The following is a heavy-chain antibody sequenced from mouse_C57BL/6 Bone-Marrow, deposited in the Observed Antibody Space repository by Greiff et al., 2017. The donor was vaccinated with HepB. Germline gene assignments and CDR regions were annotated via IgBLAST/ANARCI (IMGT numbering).Heavy chain of an antibody. CDR3: TGLYYYGSSRYFDV. CDR2: IRLKSDNYAT. CDR1: GFTFSNYW. V-gene: IGHV6-3*01. Sequence: LQQSGGGLVQPGGSMKLSCVASGFTFSNYWMNWVRQSPEKGLEWVAQIRLKSDNYATHYAESVKGRFTISRDDSKSSVYLQMNNLRAEDTGIYYCTGLYYYGSSRYFDVWGTGTTVTVSS. D-gene: IGHD1-1*01. J-gene: IGHJ1*03.